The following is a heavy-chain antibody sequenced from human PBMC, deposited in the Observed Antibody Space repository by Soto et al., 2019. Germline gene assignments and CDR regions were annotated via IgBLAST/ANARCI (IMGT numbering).Heavy chain of an antibody. CDR3: ARDKGGTLPGMTWLDP. CDR1: GFRFSLFG. D-gene: IGHD1-1*01. CDR2: ISSSSATI. Sequence: ESGGDLVQPGGSLRLSCVASGFRFSLFGMNWVRQAPGKGLEWITYISSSSATIVYGGSVEGRFTVSRDNAENSVYLEMKGLRDEDTAVYYCARDKGGTLPGMTWLDPWGHGTLVTVST. V-gene: IGHV3-48*02. J-gene: IGHJ5*02.